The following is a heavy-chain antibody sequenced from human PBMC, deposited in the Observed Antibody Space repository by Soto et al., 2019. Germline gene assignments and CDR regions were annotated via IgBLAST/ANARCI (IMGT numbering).Heavy chain of an antibody. J-gene: IGHJ4*02. CDR1: GFTVSNNY. CDR3: ERGYDSSGFYYDY. V-gene: IGHV3-66*01. Sequence: GGSLRLSCAASGFTVSNNYMTWVRQAPGKGLEWVSVIYSGGSTYYADSVKSRFTLSRDNSKNTLYLQMNSLRAEDTAVYYCERGYDSSGFYYDYWGQGTLVTVSS. CDR2: IYSGGST. D-gene: IGHD3-22*01.